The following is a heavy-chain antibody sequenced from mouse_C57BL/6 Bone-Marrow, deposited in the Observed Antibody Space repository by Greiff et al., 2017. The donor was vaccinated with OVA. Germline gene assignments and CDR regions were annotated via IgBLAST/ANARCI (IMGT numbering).Heavy chain of an antibody. Sequence: VQLKESGPGLVKPSQSLSLTCSVTGYSITSGYYWTWIRQFPGNKLEWMGYISYDGSNNYNPSLKNRISITRDTSKNQFFLKLNSVTTEDTATYYCARELLWSGFFDYWGQGTTLTVSS. V-gene: IGHV3-6*01. D-gene: IGHD2-1*01. CDR1: GYSITSGYY. J-gene: IGHJ2*01. CDR2: ISYDGSN. CDR3: ARELLWSGFFDY.